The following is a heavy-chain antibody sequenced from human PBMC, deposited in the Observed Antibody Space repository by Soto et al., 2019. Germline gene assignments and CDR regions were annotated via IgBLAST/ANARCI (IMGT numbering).Heavy chain of an antibody. Sequence: PGVSLRLSCAASGFTFSSYAMHWVRQAPGKGLEWVAVISYDGSNKYYADSVKGRFTISRDNSKNTLYLQMNSLRAEDTAVYYCARDRIVRVLGYGMHVCGPGTTV. J-gene: IGHJ6*02. CDR3: ARDRIVRVLGYGMHV. CDR2: ISYDGSNK. CDR1: GFTFSSYA. V-gene: IGHV3-30-3*01. D-gene: IGHD1-26*01.